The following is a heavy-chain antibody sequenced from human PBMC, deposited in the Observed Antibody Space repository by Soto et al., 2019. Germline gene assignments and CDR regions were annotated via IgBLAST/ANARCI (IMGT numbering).Heavy chain of an antibody. D-gene: IGHD1-26*01. J-gene: IGHJ4*02. CDR2: IYTSGST. CDR1: GGSMTKYY. Sequence: SETLSLTCTVSGGSMTKYYWSWIRQSAGKGLEWIGRIYTSGSTNYNPSLKSRVTMSIDTSNKHFSLSLKSVTAADTAVYYCARTVGAAYYFDFWGQGALVTVSS. CDR3: ARTVGAAYYFDF. V-gene: IGHV4-4*07.